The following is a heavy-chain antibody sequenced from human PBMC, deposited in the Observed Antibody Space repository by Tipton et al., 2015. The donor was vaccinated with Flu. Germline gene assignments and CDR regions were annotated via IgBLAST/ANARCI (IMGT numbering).Heavy chain of an antibody. J-gene: IGHJ4*02. Sequence: TLSLTCSVSGYSINSGYYWCWVRRPPGKGLEWIGTIYRSGSTYYNPSLKSRLTISVDTSQNQFSLRLSSVTAADTAVYYCARHTGDSVRGVIDYWGQGTLVTVSS. CDR3: ARHTGDSVRGVIDY. CDR1: GYSINSGYY. D-gene: IGHD3-10*02. CDR2: IYRSGST. V-gene: IGHV4-38-2*01.